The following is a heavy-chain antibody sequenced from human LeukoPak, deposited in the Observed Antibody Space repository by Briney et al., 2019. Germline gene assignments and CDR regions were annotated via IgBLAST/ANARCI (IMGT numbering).Heavy chain of an antibody. Sequence: SETLSLTCTVSGGSISSSSYYWGWIRQPPGKGLEWIGSIYYSGSTYYNPSLKSRVTISVDTSKNQFSLKLSSVTAADTAVYDSARRRYYDSSGCFDYWGQGTLVTVSS. V-gene: IGHV4-39*01. CDR3: ARRRYYDSSGCFDY. CDR1: GGSISSSSYY. CDR2: IYYSGST. D-gene: IGHD3-22*01. J-gene: IGHJ4*02.